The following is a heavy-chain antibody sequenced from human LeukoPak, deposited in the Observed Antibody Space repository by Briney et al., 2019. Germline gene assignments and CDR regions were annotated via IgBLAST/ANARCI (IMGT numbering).Heavy chain of an antibody. CDR1: GFTFSSYA. Sequence: GGSLRLSCAASGFTFSSYAMHWVRQAPGKGLEWVAVISYDGRNKYYADSVKGRFTISRDNSKNTLYLQMNSLRAEDTAVYYCARVSSGYYYTSYYYYGMDVWGQGTTVTVSS. CDR3: ARVSSGYYYTSYYYYGMDV. J-gene: IGHJ6*02. V-gene: IGHV3-30*04. D-gene: IGHD3-22*01. CDR2: ISYDGRNK.